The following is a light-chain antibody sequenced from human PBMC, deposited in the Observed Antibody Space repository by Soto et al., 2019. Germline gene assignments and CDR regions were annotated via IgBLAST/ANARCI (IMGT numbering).Light chain of an antibody. J-gene: IGLJ1*01. CDR1: SSDVGRYSL. CDR2: EDH. CDR3: CSYAGSNTWV. Sequence: QSVLTQPASVSGSPGQSITISCTGTSSDVGRYSLVSWYQQHPGKAPKLMISEDHKRPSGVSNCFSGSKSGNTASLTISELQTEDETDYDCCSYAGSNTWVFXTGTKASVL. V-gene: IGLV2-23*01.